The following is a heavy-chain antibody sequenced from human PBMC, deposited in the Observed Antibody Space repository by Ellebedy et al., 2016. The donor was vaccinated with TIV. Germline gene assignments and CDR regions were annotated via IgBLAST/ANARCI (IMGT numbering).Heavy chain of an antibody. CDR2: INHSGST. D-gene: IGHD3-16*01. V-gene: IGHV4-34*01. CDR3: ARGVTSR. Sequence: MPSETLSLTCAVYGGSFSGYYWSWIRQPPGKGLEWIGEINHSGSTNYNPSLKSRVTISVDTSKNQFSLKLSSVTAADTAVYYCARGVTSRWGQGTLVTVSS. CDR1: GGSFSGYY. J-gene: IGHJ4*02.